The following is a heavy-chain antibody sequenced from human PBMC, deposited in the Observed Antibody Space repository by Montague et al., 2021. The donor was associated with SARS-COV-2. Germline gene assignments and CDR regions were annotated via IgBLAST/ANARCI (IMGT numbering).Heavy chain of an antibody. CDR1: GGSISGFY. CDR2: IYYSGST. CDR3: ARLLRSCTNGVCRTYYYYAFDV. D-gene: IGHD2-8*01. J-gene: IGHJ6*02. V-gene: IGHV4-59*01. Sequence: SETRSLTCTVSGGSISGFYWSWIRQPPGKGLEWIGYIYYSGSTKXNPSLESRVAVSVDRSKNQVSLKLTSVTAADTAVYYCARLLRSCTNGVCRTYYYYAFDVWGQGTTVTVSS.